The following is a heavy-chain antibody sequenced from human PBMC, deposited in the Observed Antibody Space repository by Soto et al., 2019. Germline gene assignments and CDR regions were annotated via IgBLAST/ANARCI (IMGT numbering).Heavy chain of an antibody. CDR3: VRADRITMADTFFDY. CDR2: INACNGNT. Sequence: QVQLVQSGGEVKKPGASVKVSCKASGYTFTDYAMHWVRQAPGQRLEWMGWINACNGNTKYSQKCQSRVTITRDTSASTADMDLRSLRSEDTAVYSCVRADRITMADTFFDYWGQGTLVTVSS. CDR1: GYTFTDYA. V-gene: IGHV1-3*01. D-gene: IGHD6-19*01. J-gene: IGHJ4*02.